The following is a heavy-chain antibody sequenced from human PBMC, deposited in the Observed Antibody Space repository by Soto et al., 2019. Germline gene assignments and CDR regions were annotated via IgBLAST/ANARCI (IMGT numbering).Heavy chain of an antibody. D-gene: IGHD7-27*01. CDR2: ISSSSYI. CDR1: GFTFSSYS. V-gene: IGHV3-21*01. Sequence: LSLTCAASGFTFSSYSMNWVRQAPGKGLEWVSSISSSSYIYYADSVKGRFTISRDNAKNSLYLQMNSLRAEDTAVYYCARGPLTGDAFDIWGQGTMVTVSS. CDR3: ARGPLTGDAFDI. J-gene: IGHJ3*02.